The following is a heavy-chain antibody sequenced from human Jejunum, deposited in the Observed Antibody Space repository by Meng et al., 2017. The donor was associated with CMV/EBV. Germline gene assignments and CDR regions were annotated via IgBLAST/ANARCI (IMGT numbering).Heavy chain of an antibody. CDR3: ATHYDFWSGYYDY. CDR2: ISSSGDNT. V-gene: IGHV3-23*01. J-gene: IGHJ4*02. Sequence: ASTFSFSTYAMSWVRQTPGKGLEWVSTISSSGDNTYYADSVKGRFTISRDNSKNTLYLQMNSRRAEDTAVYYCATHYDFWSGYYDYWGQGTLVTVSS. CDR1: TFSFSTYA. D-gene: IGHD3-3*01.